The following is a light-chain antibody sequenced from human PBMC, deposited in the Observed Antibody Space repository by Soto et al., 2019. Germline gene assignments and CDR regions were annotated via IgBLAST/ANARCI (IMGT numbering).Light chain of an antibody. CDR2: GAS. CDR3: QQYVTSPNT. V-gene: IGKV3-20*01. CDR1: QSVSSSY. J-gene: IGKJ2*01. Sequence: EIVLTQSPGTLSLSPGERATLSCRASQSVSSSYLAWYQQTPGQAPRLLIYGASSRATGIPDRFSGSGSGTDFTLTISRLEPEDFAVYYCQQYVTSPNTCGQGTKLEIK.